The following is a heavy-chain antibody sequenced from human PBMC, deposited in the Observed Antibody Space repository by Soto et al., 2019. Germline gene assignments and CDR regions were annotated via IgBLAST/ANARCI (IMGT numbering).Heavy chain of an antibody. CDR2: IIPIFGTA. CDR3: ARDRPPPVGATVGADAFDI. J-gene: IGHJ3*02. Sequence: QVQLVQSGAEVKKPGSSVKVSCKASGGTFSSYAISWVRQAPGQGLEWMGGIIPIFGTANYAQKFQGRVTITADESTSTAYMELSSLRSEDTAVYYCARDRPPPVGATVGADAFDIWGQGTMVTVSS. CDR1: GGTFSSYA. V-gene: IGHV1-69*01. D-gene: IGHD1-26*01.